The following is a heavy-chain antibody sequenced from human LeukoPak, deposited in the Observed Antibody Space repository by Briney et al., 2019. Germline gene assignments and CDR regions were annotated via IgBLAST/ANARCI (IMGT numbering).Heavy chain of an antibody. CDR1: GFTFSSYA. V-gene: IGHV3-30-3*01. CDR3: ALRASTNIPGY. J-gene: IGHJ4*02. D-gene: IGHD2/OR15-2a*01. CDR2: ISYDGSNK. Sequence: GGSLRLSCAASGFTFSSYAMHWVRQAPGKGLEWVAVISYDGSNKYYADSVKGRFTISRDNSKNTLYLQMNSLRAEDTAVYYCALRASTNIPGYWGQGTLVTVSS.